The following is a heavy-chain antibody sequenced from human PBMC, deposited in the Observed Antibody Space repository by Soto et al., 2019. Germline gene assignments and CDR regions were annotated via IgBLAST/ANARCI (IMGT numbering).Heavy chain of an antibody. D-gene: IGHD2-8*01. J-gene: IGHJ4*02. CDR1: GFSVGSNY. CDR3: ARKSDSSPVPEADGV. CDR2: IYSNGDT. V-gene: IGHV3-53*02. Sequence: VQLVETGGGLIQPGGSLRLSCAASGFSVGSNYMTWVRQSPGKGLEWVSLIYSNGDTDYADSVNGRFSISRDNFKNTLYLQINNLRAEDTAVYHCARKSDSSPVPEADGVWGRGTLVTVSS.